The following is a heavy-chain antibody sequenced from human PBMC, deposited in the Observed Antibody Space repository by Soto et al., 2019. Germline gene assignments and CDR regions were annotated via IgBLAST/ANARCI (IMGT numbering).Heavy chain of an antibody. CDR2: ISGSGGST. D-gene: IGHD4-17*01. Sequence: EVQLLESGGGLVQPGGSLRLSCAASGFTFSSYAMSWVRQAPGKGLEWVSAISGSGGSTYYADSVKGRFTISRDNSKNTLYLQMNSLRAEDTAVYYCATSTWATVTTEGYFDYWGQGTLVTVSS. CDR3: ATSTWATVTTEGYFDY. J-gene: IGHJ4*02. V-gene: IGHV3-23*01. CDR1: GFTFSSYA.